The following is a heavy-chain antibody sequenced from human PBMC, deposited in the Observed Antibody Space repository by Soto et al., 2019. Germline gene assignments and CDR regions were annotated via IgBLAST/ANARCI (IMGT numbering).Heavy chain of an antibody. CDR2: ISGSGGST. D-gene: IGHD3-3*01. J-gene: IGHJ5*02. Sequence: PGGSLRLSCAASGCTFSSYAMSWVRQAPGKGLEWVSAISGSGGSTYYADSVKGRFTISRDNSKNTLYLQMNSLRAEDTAVYYCANFYWSGYYDFWSGENWFDPWGQATLVTVSS. CDR1: GCTFSSYA. V-gene: IGHV3-23*01. CDR3: ANFYWSGYYDFWSGENWFDP.